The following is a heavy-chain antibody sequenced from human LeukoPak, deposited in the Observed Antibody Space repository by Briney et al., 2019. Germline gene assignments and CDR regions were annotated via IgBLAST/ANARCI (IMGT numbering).Heavy chain of an antibody. J-gene: IGHJ5*02. Sequence: ASVKVSCKASGYTFTCYDINWVRQATGQGLEWMGWMNPNSGNTGYAQKFQGRVTMTRDTSISTAYMELSRLRSDDTAVYYCARSIAARRDWFDPWGQGTLVTVSS. CDR1: GYTFTCYD. CDR2: MNPNSGNT. D-gene: IGHD6-6*01. CDR3: ARSIAARRDWFDP. V-gene: IGHV1-8*01.